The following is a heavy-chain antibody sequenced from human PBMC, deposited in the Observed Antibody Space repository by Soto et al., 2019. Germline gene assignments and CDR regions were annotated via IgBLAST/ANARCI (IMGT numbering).Heavy chain of an antibody. D-gene: IGHD3-3*01. CDR3: ARGESSSDYDVWSGNNWFDP. CDR1: GGTFSSYA. J-gene: IGHJ5*02. CDR2: IIPIFGTA. Sequence: QVQLVQSGAEVKKPGSSVKVSCKASGGTFSSYAISWVRQAPGHGLEWMGGIIPIFGTANYAQKFQGRVTITADESTSTGYMELSSLRSEDTAVYYCARGESSSDYDVWSGNNWFDPWGQGTLVTVSS. V-gene: IGHV1-69*12.